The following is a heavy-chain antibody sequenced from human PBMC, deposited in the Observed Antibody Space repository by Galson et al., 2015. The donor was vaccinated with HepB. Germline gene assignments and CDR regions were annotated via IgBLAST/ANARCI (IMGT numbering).Heavy chain of an antibody. CDR1: GYTFTDYG. Sequence: SVKVSCRASGYTFTDYGISWVRQAPGQGLEWMGWISPYNGATYYVQKLQGRVTMTTDTSTSTAYMDLRSLRSDDTAVYYCAKSCSGTSCHVSNWFDPWGQGTLVTVSS. CDR3: AKSCSGTSCHVSNWFDP. V-gene: IGHV1-18*04. D-gene: IGHD2-2*01. J-gene: IGHJ5*02. CDR2: ISPYNGAT.